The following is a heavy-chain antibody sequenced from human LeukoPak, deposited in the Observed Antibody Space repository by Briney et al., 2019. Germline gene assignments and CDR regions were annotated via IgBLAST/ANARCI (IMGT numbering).Heavy chain of an antibody. V-gene: IGHV1-69*04. CDR1: GGTFSSYA. Sequence: SVKVSCKASGGTFSSYAISWVRQAPGQGLEWMGRIIPILGIANYAQKFQGRVTITADKSTSTAYMELSSLRSEDTAVYYCARVDGDDAFDIWGQGTMVTVSS. CDR3: ARVDGDDAFDI. CDR2: IIPILGIA. J-gene: IGHJ3*02. D-gene: IGHD3-10*01.